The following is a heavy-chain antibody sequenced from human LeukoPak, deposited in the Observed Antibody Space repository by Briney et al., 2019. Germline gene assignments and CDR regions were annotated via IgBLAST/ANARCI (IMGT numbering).Heavy chain of an antibody. CDR1: GFTFSSYA. V-gene: IGHV3-23*01. CDR3: AKEVGLSAAGTRGDFDY. J-gene: IGHJ4*02. Sequence: GGSLRLSCAASGFTFSSYAMSWVRQASGKGLVCVSSISGSGGSTYYADSVKGRFTISRDNSKNTLYLQMSSLRAEDTALYYCAKEVGLSAAGTRGDFDYWGQGTLVTVSS. D-gene: IGHD6-13*01. CDR2: ISGSGGST.